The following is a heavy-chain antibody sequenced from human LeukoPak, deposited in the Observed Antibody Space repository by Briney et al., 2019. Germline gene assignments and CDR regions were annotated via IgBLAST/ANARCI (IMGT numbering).Heavy chain of an antibody. CDR2: ISWNSGSI. CDR3: AKDSDSSGWYREFDY. CDR1: GFTFDDYA. Sequence: PGGSLRLSCAASGFTFDDYAMHWVRHAPGKGLEWVSGISWNSGSIGYADSVKGRFTISRDNAKNSLYLQMNSLRAEDTALYYCAKDSDSSGWYREFDYWGQGTLVTVSS. D-gene: IGHD6-19*01. V-gene: IGHV3-9*01. J-gene: IGHJ4*02.